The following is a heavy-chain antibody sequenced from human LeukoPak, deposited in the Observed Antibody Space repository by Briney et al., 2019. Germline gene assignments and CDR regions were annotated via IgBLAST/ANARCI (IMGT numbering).Heavy chain of an antibody. Sequence: GGSLRLSCVASGFIMKTDAMSWVRQAPGKGLEWASTISGSDDGTYYTDSVKGRFTISRDDSKNTLYLQMNSLRAEDTAVYYCARERKSGYYYDLDYWGQGTLVTVSS. CDR1: GFIMKTDA. CDR3: ARERKSGYYYDLDY. J-gene: IGHJ4*02. V-gene: IGHV3-23*01. D-gene: IGHD3-22*01. CDR2: ISGSDDGT.